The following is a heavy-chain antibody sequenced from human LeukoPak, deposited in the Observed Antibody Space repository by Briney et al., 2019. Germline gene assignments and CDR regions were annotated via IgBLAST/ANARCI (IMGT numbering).Heavy chain of an antibody. V-gene: IGHV3-9*01. D-gene: IGHD3-10*01. Sequence: PGGSLRLSCAASGFTFDDYAMHWVRQAPGKGLEWVSGIGWNSGSIGYADSVKGRFTISRDNSKNTLYLQMNSLRAEDTAVYYCAKVWFGELFHDAFDIWGQGTMVTVSS. CDR1: GFTFDDYA. CDR3: AKVWFGELFHDAFDI. CDR2: IGWNSGSI. J-gene: IGHJ3*02.